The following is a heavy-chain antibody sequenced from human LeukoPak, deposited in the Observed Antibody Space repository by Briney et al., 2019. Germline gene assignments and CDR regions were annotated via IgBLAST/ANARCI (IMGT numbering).Heavy chain of an antibody. CDR2: IYYSGST. V-gene: IGHV4-59*01. Sequence: KPSETLSLTCTVSGGSISSYYWRWIRQPPGKGLEWIGYIYYSGSTKYNPSLKSRVTISVDTSKNQFSLKLSSVTAADTAVYYCARDSMVRGVRPNYYYYMDVWGKGTTVTVSS. D-gene: IGHD3-10*01. CDR3: ARDSMVRGVRPNYYYYMDV. CDR1: GGSISSYY. J-gene: IGHJ6*03.